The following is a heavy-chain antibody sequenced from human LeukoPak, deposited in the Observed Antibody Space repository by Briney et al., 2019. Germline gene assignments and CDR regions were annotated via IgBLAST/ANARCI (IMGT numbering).Heavy chain of an antibody. Sequence: GASVKVSCKASGYTFTSYYMHWVRQAPGQGLEWMGIINPSGGSTSYAQKFQGRVTMTRDTSTSTVYMELSSLRSEDTAVYYCARDRYGGNHPQAYYYMDVWGKGTTVTISS. CDR1: GYTFTSYY. CDR2: INPSGGST. D-gene: IGHD4-23*01. CDR3: ARDRYGGNHPQAYYYMDV. J-gene: IGHJ6*03. V-gene: IGHV1-46*01.